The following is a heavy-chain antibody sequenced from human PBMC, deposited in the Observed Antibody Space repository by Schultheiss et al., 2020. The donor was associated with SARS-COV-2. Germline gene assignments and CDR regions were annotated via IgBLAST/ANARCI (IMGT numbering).Heavy chain of an antibody. D-gene: IGHD4-17*01. Sequence: GGSLRLSCAASGFTFSSYGMHWVRQAPGKGLEWVSVIYSGGSTYYADSVKGRFTISRDNSKNTLYLQMNSLRAEDTALYYCAKGHDYGDYYYYYGMDVWGQGTTVTVSS. V-gene: IGHV3-NL1*01. CDR1: GFTFSSYG. J-gene: IGHJ6*02. CDR3: AKGHDYGDYYYYYGMDV. CDR2: IYSGGST.